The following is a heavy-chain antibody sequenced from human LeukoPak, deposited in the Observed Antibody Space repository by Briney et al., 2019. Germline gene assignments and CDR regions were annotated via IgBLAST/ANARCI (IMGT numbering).Heavy chain of an antibody. Sequence: GGSLRLSCAASGFTFSSYGMHWVRQAPGKGLEWVAVIWYDGSNKYYADSVKGRFTISRDNSKNTLYLQMNSLRAEDTAVYYCAKGGFSLWGMDVWGQGTTVTVSS. CDR3: AKGGFSLWGMDV. CDR2: IWYDGSNK. CDR1: GFTFSSYG. J-gene: IGHJ6*02. D-gene: IGHD2-21*01. V-gene: IGHV3-33*06.